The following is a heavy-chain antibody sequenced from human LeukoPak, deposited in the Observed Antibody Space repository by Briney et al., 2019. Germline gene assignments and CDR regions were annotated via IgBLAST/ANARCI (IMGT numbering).Heavy chain of an antibody. Sequence: GRSLRLSCAASGFTFSSYAMRWVRQAPGKGLEWVAVISYDGSNKYYADSVKGRFTISRDNSKNTLYLQMNSLRAEDTAVYYCAREKFVYYYYGMDVWGQGTTVTVSS. CDR3: AREKFVYYYYGMDV. CDR2: ISYDGSNK. D-gene: IGHD2-15*01. V-gene: IGHV3-30*04. J-gene: IGHJ6*02. CDR1: GFTFSSYA.